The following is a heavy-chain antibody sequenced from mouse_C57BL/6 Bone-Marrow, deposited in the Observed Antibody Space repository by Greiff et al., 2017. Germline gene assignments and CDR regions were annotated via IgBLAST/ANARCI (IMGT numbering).Heavy chain of an antibody. V-gene: IGHV1-55*01. CDR3: ARGFITTVVSYWYFDV. J-gene: IGHJ1*03. D-gene: IGHD1-1*01. CDR2: IYPGSGST. Sequence: QVQLQQPGAELVKPWASVKMSCKASGYTFTSYWITWVKQRPGQGLEWIGDIYPGSGSTNYNEKFKSKATLTVDTSSSTAYVQLSSLTSEDSAVYYCARGFITTVVSYWYFDVWGTGTTVTVSS. CDR1: GYTFTSYW.